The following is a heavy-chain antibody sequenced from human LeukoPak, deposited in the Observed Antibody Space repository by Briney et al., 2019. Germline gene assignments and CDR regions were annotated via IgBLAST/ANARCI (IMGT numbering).Heavy chain of an antibody. CDR1: GLNFNDND. D-gene: IGHD3-10*01. CDR3: AKERGGQDWDFDL. CDR2: IWDDGSDK. Sequence: GGSLRLSCAASGLNFNDNDMDWVRQAPGKGLEWVTVIWDDGSDKYYAESVKGRFTISRDISKNMLYLQMNSLRVEDTAVYYCAKERGGQDWDFDLWGRGTLVTVSS. V-gene: IGHV3-33*06. J-gene: IGHJ2*01.